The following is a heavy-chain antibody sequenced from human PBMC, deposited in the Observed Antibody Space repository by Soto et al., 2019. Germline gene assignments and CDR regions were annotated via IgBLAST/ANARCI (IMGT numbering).Heavy chain of an antibody. D-gene: IGHD6-13*01. Sequence: PSVKVSCKASGYTFTSYGISWVRQAPGQGLEWMGWISAYNGNTNYAQKLQGRVTMTTDTSTSTAYMELRSLRSDDTAVYYCARVSWYDDYYYGMDVWGQGTTVTVSS. CDR2: ISAYNGNT. V-gene: IGHV1-18*01. CDR1: GYTFTSYG. J-gene: IGHJ6*02. CDR3: ARVSWYDDYYYGMDV.